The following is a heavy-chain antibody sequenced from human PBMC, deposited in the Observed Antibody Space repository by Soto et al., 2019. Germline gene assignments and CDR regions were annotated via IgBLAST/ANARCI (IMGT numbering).Heavy chain of an antibody. J-gene: IGHJ4*02. CDR1: GYTFTSYG. D-gene: IGHD3-16*02. CDR3: ARISRTYYDYIWGSYRLDY. V-gene: IGHV1-18*01. Sequence: QVQLVQSGAEVKKPGASVKVSCKASGYTFTSYGISWVRQAPGQGLEWMGWISAYNGNTNYAQKLQGRVTMTTDTFTSTAYMELRSLRSDDTAVYYCARISRTYYDYIWGSYRLDYWGQGTLVTVSS. CDR2: ISAYNGNT.